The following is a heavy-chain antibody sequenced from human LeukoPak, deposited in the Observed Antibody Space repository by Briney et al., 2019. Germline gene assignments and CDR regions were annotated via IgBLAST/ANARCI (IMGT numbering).Heavy chain of an antibody. V-gene: IGHV4-30-2*02. CDR3: ARGLSSWSPKFDY. CDR1: GGSISSGGYS. J-gene: IGHJ4*02. Sequence: PSETLSLTCAVSGGSISSGGYSWSWIRRPPGKGLEWIGYIYYSGSTYYNPSLKSRVTISVDTSKNQFSLKLSSVTAADTAVYYCARGLSSWSPKFDYWGQGTLVTVSS. CDR2: IYYSGST. D-gene: IGHD6-13*01.